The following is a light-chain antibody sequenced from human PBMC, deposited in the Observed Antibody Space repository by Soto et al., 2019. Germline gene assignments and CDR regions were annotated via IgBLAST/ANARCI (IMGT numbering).Light chain of an antibody. Sequence: EIVLTQSPATLSLSPGERATLSCRASQSVSSYLAWYQQKPGQAPRLLIYDASNRATGIPARFRGSGSGTDFTLTISSLEPEDFATYYCQQLKNYPLTFGGGTKVDIK. CDR3: QQLKNYPLT. V-gene: IGKV3-11*01. J-gene: IGKJ4*01. CDR1: QSVSSY. CDR2: DAS.